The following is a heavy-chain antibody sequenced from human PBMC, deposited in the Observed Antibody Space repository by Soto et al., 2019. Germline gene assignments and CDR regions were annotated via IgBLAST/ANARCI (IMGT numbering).Heavy chain of an antibody. CDR2: FSAYNGNT. Sequence: QVQLVQSGAEVKKPGASVKVSCKASGYTFTSYGISWVRQAPGQGLEWLGWFSAYNGNTNYAQRIHDRVSMSTDTSTSTLYMELRSLSADDTAVYYCARDVRGHYYYYGMDVWGQGTTVTVSS. CDR1: GYTFTSYG. J-gene: IGHJ6*02. V-gene: IGHV1-18*01. CDR3: ARDVRGHYYYYGMDV. D-gene: IGHD5-12*01.